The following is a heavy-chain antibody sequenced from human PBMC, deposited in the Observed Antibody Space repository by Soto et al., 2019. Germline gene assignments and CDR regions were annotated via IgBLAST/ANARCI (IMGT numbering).Heavy chain of an antibody. CDR1: GFTFSSYA. D-gene: IGHD3-10*01. CDR3: AKETANHYGDY. Sequence: PGWSLRLSCAASGFTFSSYAMSWVRQAPGKRLEWVSAISGSGDRTYYADAVKGRFTISRDNSKNTMFLQMNSLSAEDTAFYYCAKETANHYGDYWGQGTPVTVSS. V-gene: IGHV3-23*01. CDR2: ISGSGDRT. J-gene: IGHJ4*02.